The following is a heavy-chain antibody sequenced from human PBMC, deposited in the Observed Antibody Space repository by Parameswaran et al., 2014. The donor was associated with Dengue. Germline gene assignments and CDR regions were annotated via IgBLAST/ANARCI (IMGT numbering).Heavy chain of an antibody. Sequence: WVRQAPGQGLEWMGWINPNSGGTNYAQKFQGWVTMTRDTSISTAYMELSRLRSDDTAVYYCARGGGGIAVAGYNWFDPWGQGTLVTVSS. J-gene: IGHJ5*02. CDR2: INPNSGGT. D-gene: IGHD6-19*01. V-gene: IGHV1-2*04. CDR3: ARGGGGIAVAGYNWFDP.